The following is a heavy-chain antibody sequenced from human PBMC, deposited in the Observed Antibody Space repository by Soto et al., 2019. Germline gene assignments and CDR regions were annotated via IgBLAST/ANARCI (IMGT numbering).Heavy chain of an antibody. CDR2: ISSSSSTI. CDR1: GFTFSSYS. J-gene: IGHJ4*02. V-gene: IGHV3-48*04. Sequence: GGSLRLSCAASGFTFSSYSMNWVRQAPGKGLEWVSYISSSSSTIYYADSVKGRFTISRDNAKNSLYLQMNSLRAEDTAVYYCARDRGSYDYWGQGTLVTVSS. D-gene: IGHD1-26*01. CDR3: ARDRGSYDY.